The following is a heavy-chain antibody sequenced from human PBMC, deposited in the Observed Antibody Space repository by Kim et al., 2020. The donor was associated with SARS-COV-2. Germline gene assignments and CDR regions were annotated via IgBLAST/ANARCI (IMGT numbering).Heavy chain of an antibody. D-gene: IGHD3-22*01. V-gene: IGHV5-51*01. CDR3: ARRYYDSSGFEYFDY. J-gene: IGHJ4*02. Sequence: SPSFQGQVTSSADKSINTAYLQWSSLRASDTAMYYCARRYYDSSGFEYFDYWGQGTLVTVSS.